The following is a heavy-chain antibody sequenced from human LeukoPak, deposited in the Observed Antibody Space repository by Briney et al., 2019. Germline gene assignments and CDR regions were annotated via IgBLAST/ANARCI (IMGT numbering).Heavy chain of an antibody. D-gene: IGHD2-15*01. CDR3: VGGYDY. CDR2: SRNKENRYST. V-gene: IGHV3-72*01. Sequence: GGSLRLSCAASGFSFSVYYMAWVRQAPGNGLEWVGLSRNKENRYSTEYGASVKGRVTISRDDSKNLMSLEMKSLKSEDTAVYYCVGGYDYWGQGTLVTVSS. CDR1: GFSFSVYY. J-gene: IGHJ4*02.